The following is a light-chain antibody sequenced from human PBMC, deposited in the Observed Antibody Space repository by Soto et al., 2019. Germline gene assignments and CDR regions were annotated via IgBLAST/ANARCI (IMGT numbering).Light chain of an antibody. V-gene: IGKV3-20*01. J-gene: IGKJ1*01. CDR3: QQYGSSPPWT. CDR2: GAS. CDR1: QSVNRY. Sequence: LSKFPSSVSFSQRASLTLSYRASQSVNRYLAWYQQKPGQAPRLLIYGASSRATGTPDRFIGSGSGTDFTLTISRLEPDDFSVYYCQQYGSSPPWTFGQGTKVDIK.